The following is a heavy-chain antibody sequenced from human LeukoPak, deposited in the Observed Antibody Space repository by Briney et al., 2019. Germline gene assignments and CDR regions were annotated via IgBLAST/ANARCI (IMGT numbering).Heavy chain of an antibody. J-gene: IGHJ4*02. Sequence: SQTLSLTCAISGDSVSSSSAAWNWIRQSPSGGLEWLGRTYYRSKWYSDYAVSVKSRITIDPDTSKNQFSLQLNSVTPEDTAVYYCARYTTAWYLDSWGRGTLVTVSS. V-gene: IGHV6-1*01. D-gene: IGHD6-13*01. CDR1: GDSVSSSSAA. CDR2: TYYRSKWYS. CDR3: ARYTTAWYLDS.